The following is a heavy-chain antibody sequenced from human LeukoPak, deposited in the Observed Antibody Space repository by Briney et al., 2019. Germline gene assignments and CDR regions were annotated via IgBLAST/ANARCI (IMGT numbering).Heavy chain of an antibody. Sequence: GGSLRLSCAASGFTFSSYWMSWVRQAPGKGLEWVANVKPDGSDKYYVGSVKGRFTISRDNAKNSLYLQMNSLRAEDTAMYYCARESRENQPPLDYWGQGTLVTVSS. CDR2: VKPDGSDK. J-gene: IGHJ4*02. V-gene: IGHV3-7*03. D-gene: IGHD1-26*01. CDR1: GFTFSSYW. CDR3: ARESRENQPPLDY.